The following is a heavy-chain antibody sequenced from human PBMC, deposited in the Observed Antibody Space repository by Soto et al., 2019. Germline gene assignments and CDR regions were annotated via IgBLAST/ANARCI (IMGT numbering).Heavy chain of an antibody. J-gene: IGHJ4*02. CDR3: ARDLVYYYDSSCYYSLFDY. CDR1: GYTFTSYG. Sequence: QVQLVQSGAEVKKPGASVKVSCKASGYTFTSYGISWVRQAPGQGLEWMGWISAYNGNTNYAQKLQGRVTMTTDTSTSTAYMELRSLRSDDTAVYYCARDLVYYYDSSCYYSLFDYWGQGTLVTVSS. CDR2: ISAYNGNT. V-gene: IGHV1-18*01. D-gene: IGHD3-22*01.